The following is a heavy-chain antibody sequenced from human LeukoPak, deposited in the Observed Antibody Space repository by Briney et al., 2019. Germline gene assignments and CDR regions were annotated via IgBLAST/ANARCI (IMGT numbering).Heavy chain of an antibody. Sequence: GGSLRLSCAASGFTFSSYSMNWVRLAPGKGLEWVSSISSSSYIYYADSVKGRFTISRDNAKNSLYLQMNSLRAEDTAVYYCARDSLARWGASFDYWGQGTLVTVSS. CDR2: ISSSSYI. D-gene: IGHD3-16*01. CDR1: GFTFSSYS. CDR3: ARDSLARWGASFDY. J-gene: IGHJ4*02. V-gene: IGHV3-21*01.